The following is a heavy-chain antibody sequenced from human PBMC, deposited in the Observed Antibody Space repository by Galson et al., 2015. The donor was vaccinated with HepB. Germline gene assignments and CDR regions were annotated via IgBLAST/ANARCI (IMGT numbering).Heavy chain of an antibody. Sequence: SLRLSCAASGFTFSSYAMSWVRQAPGKGLEWVSAISGSGGSTYYADSVKGRFTISRDNPKNTLYLQMNSLRAEDTAVYYCARILINHYDFWSGTQDAWGQGTLVTVSS. J-gene: IGHJ5*02. D-gene: IGHD3-3*01. V-gene: IGHV3-23*01. CDR1: GFTFSSYA. CDR3: ARILINHYDFWSGTQDA. CDR2: ISGSGGST.